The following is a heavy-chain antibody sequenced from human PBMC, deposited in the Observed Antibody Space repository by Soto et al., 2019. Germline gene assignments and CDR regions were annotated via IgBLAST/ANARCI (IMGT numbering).Heavy chain of an antibody. D-gene: IGHD3-10*01. Sequence: GGSLRLSCDASGFIFSDYYMTWIRQAPGKGLEWISYISHSSTFTNYADSVKGRFTISRDNAQNSLSLQMNSLRVEDTAMYYCARAYGPFTWGQGTLVTVSS. CDR3: ARAYGPFT. J-gene: IGHJ5*02. CDR2: ISHSSTFT. CDR1: GFIFSDYY. V-gene: IGHV3-11*06.